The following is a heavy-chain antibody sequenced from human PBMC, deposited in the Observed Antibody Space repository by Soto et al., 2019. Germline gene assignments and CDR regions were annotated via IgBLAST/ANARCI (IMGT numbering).Heavy chain of an antibody. CDR2: IWYDGSNK. CDR3: ARDSSRVSSGLDY. Sequence: GGSLRLSCAASGFTFSSYGMHWVRQAPGKGMEWVAVIWYDGSNKYYADSVKGRFTISRDNSKNTLYPQMNSLRAEDTAVYYCARDSSRVSSGLDYWGQGTLVTVSS. J-gene: IGHJ4*02. V-gene: IGHV3-33*01. CDR1: GFTFSSYG. D-gene: IGHD6-19*01.